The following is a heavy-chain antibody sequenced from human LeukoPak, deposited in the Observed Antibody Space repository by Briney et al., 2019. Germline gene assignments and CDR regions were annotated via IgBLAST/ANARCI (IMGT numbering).Heavy chain of an antibody. CDR1: GGSISSYY. CDR2: VYPSGST. V-gene: IGHV4-4*07. CDR3: AGDYSGGYPGGAVFDY. D-gene: IGHD2-15*01. J-gene: IGHJ4*02. Sequence: SETLSLTCTVSGGSISSYYWNWIRQPAGKGLEWIGRVYPSGSTNYNPSLKSRVTMSVDTSKNQFSLKLSSVTAADTAVYYCAGDYSGGYPGGAVFDYWGQGSLVTVSS.